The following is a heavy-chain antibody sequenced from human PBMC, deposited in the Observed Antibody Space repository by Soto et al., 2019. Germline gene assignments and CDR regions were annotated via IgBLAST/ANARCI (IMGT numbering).Heavy chain of an antibody. CDR3: ARASGGNSGWGHWSDP. D-gene: IGHD2-21*02. Sequence: XETLSLTCAVSGYSISSGYYWCCIRQPPGRGLEWIGSISHSGTTYYNPSLRSRVTISIDTSNNQFSLKLSSVTAADTAVYYCARASGGNSGWGHWSDPWGQGTLVTVSS. J-gene: IGHJ5*02. CDR2: ISHSGTT. CDR1: GYSISSGYY. V-gene: IGHV4-38-2*01.